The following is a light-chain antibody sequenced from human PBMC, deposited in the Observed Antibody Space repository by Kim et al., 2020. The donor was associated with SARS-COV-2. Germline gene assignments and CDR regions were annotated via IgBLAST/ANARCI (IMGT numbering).Light chain of an antibody. J-gene: IGKJ1*01. CDR2: DAS. CDR1: QSVSSY. CDR3: QQRSNSWT. Sequence: EIVLTQSPATLSLSPGERATLSCRASQSVSSYLAWYQHKPGQAPRLLIYDASNRATGIPARFSGSGSGTDFTLTISSLEPEDFAVYYCQQRSNSWTFGQGTKVDIK. V-gene: IGKV3-11*01.